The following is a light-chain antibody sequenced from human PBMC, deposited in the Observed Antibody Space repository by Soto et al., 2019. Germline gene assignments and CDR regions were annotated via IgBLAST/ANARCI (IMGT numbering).Light chain of an antibody. CDR3: QQSFVPART. Sequence: DIQMTQSPSSLSASVGDRVTITCRASQSVSSYLNWYQQKPGKAPKVLIYAASALQSGVPARFSGSGYGTDFTLTIDSLQPEDFATYYCQQSFVPARTFGQGTKVEIK. J-gene: IGKJ1*01. V-gene: IGKV1-39*01. CDR1: QSVSSY. CDR2: AAS.